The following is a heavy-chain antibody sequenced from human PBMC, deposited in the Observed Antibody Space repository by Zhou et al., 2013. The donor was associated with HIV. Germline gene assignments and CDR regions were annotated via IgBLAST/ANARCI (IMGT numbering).Heavy chain of an antibody. CDR1: GYNFDNYA. D-gene: IGHD3-10*01. Sequence: QVQLVQSGAEVKKPGASVKVSCTASGYNFDNYALSWMRQAPGQGLEWMGIINPSGGSTSYAQKFQGRVTMTRDTSTSTVYMELSSLRSEDTAVYYCARGITMVRGVRGFDIWGQGTMVTVSS. CDR2: INPSGGST. V-gene: IGHV1-46*02. CDR3: ARGITMVRGVRGFDI. J-gene: IGHJ3*02.